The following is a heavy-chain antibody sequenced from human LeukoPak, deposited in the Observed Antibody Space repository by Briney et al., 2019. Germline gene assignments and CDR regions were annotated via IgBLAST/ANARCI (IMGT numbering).Heavy chain of an antibody. CDR1: GFSFRSHF. Sequence: PGGSLRLSCAASGFSFRSHFMNWVRQAPGRGLEWVSSISSTSTYIYYADTVKGRFTISRDNANNSLYLQMNRLGAEDTALYYCARHISFDYWGQGTLVTVSS. V-gene: IGHV3-21*04. J-gene: IGHJ4*02. D-gene: IGHD2-21*01. CDR3: ARHISFDY. CDR2: ISSTSTYI.